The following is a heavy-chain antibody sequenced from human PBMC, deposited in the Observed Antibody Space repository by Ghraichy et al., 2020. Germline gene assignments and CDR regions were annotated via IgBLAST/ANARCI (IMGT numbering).Heavy chain of an antibody. Sequence: GGSLRLSCVASGFTFRSYGMHWVRQAPGKGLEWVAGISYDGSKTFYGDSVKGRFTIPRDNSRNTLHLQVDSLRVEDTAVYYCAKGSERSGAFYVWGQGTAVSVSS. CDR3: AKGSERSGAFYV. CDR1: GFTFRSYG. CDR2: ISYDGSKT. V-gene: IGHV3-30*18. D-gene: IGHD6-25*01. J-gene: IGHJ3*01.